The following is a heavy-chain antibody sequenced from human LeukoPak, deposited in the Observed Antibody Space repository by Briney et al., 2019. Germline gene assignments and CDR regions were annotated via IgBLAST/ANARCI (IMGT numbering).Heavy chain of an antibody. V-gene: IGHV1-2*02. CDR3: ARERRRRWLQWNWFDP. CDR1: GYIFTGYY. CDR2: INPNSGAT. Sequence: ASVKVSCKASGYIFTGYYMHWVRQAPGQGLEWMGWINPNSGATNYAQKFQGRVTMTRDTSISTAYMELSRLRSDDTAVYYCARERRRRWLQWNWFDPWGQGTLVTVSS. J-gene: IGHJ5*02. D-gene: IGHD5-24*01.